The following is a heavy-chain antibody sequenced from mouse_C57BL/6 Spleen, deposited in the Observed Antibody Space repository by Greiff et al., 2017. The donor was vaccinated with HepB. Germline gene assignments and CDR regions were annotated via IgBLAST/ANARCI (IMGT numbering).Heavy chain of an antibody. CDR3: ARTAQAGYYYAMDY. CDR1: GYTFTSYW. J-gene: IGHJ4*01. D-gene: IGHD3-2*02. Sequence: LQQPGAELVRPGSSVKLSCKASGYTFTSYWMDWVKQRPGQGLEWIGNIYPSDSETHYNQKFKDKATLTVDKSSSTAYMQLSSLTSEDSAVYYCARTAQAGYYYAMDYWGQGTSVTVSS. V-gene: IGHV1-61*01. CDR2: IYPSDSET.